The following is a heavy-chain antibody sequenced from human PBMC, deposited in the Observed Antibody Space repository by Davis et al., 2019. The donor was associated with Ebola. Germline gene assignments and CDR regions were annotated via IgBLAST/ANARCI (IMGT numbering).Heavy chain of an antibody. J-gene: IGHJ4*02. CDR2: INASNGNT. Sequence: AASVKVSCKASGYTFTSYAMHWVRQAPGQRLEWMGWINASNGNTKYSQKFQGRVTITRDTSASTAYMEVGSLRSDDTAVYYCARAQFPTTSDHWGQGTLVTVSS. CDR3: ARAQFPTTSDH. CDR1: GYTFTSYA. D-gene: IGHD1-1*01. V-gene: IGHV1-3*01.